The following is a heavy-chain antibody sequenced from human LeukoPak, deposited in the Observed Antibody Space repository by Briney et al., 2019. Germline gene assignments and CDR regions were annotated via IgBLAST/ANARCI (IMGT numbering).Heavy chain of an antibody. CDR1: GFSFSSYG. D-gene: IGHD1-26*01. J-gene: IGHJ6*03. V-gene: IGHV3-23*01. CDR3: ARVSGTRGFYYYYYMDV. Sequence: PGGTLRLSCAASGFSFSSYGMSWVRQAPGKGLEWVSAICGSGGSTYYADSVKGRFTISRDNSKNTLYLQMNSLRAEDTAVYYCARVSGTRGFYYYYYMDVWGKGTTVTISS. CDR2: ICGSGGST.